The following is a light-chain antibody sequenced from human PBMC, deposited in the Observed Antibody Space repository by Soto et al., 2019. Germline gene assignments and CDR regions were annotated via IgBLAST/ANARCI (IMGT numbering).Light chain of an antibody. J-gene: IGKJ4*01. CDR2: AAS. CDR3: QQADTFPLT. CDR1: QGISSW. V-gene: IGKV1-12*01. Sequence: EIPMTQSPSSVSASVGDRVTITCRASQGISSWVAWYQQKPGKAPNLLIYAASSLQSGVPSRFSGSGSGTEFTLTISSLQPEDFASYYCQQADTFPLTFGGGTKVEIK.